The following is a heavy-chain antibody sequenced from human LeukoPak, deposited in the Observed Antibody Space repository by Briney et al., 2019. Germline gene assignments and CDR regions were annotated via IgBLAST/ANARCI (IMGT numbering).Heavy chain of an antibody. CDR1: GYTFTSYD. V-gene: IGHV1-8*03. CDR2: MNPNSGNT. CDR3: ARVLWFGDENWFDP. Sequence: GASVKVSCKASGYTFTSYDFNWVRQATGQGLEWMGWMNPNSGNTGYAQKFQGRVTVTRNTSISTAYMELSSLRSEDTAVYYCARVLWFGDENWFDPWGQGTLVTVSS. J-gene: IGHJ5*02. D-gene: IGHD3-10*01.